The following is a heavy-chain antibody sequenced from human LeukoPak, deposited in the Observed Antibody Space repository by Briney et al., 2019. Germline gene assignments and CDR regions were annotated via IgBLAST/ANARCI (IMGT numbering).Heavy chain of an antibody. CDR2: IYYSGST. Sequence: SGTLSLTCTVSGGSISSGGYYWSWIRQHPGKGLEWIGYIYYSGSTYYNPSLKSRVTMSVDTSKNQFSLKLSSVTAADTAVYYCARDHGSSGYYAHNWFDPWGQGTLVTVSS. V-gene: IGHV4-31*03. CDR3: ARDHGSSGYYAHNWFDP. J-gene: IGHJ5*02. CDR1: GGSISSGGYY. D-gene: IGHD3-22*01.